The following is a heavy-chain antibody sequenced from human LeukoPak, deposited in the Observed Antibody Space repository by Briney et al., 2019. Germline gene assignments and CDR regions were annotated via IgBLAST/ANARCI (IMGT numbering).Heavy chain of an antibody. CDR2: IYYSGST. CDR1: GGSISSSSYY. V-gene: IGHV4-39*01. CDR3: ARLGGLRYFDWVNWFDP. Sequence: SETLSLTCTVSGGSISSSSYYWGWIRQPPGKGLEWIGSIYYSGSTYYNPSLKSRVTISVDTSKNQFSLKLSSVTAADTAVYYCARLGGLRYFDWVNWFDPWGQGTLVTVSS. J-gene: IGHJ5*02. D-gene: IGHD3-9*01.